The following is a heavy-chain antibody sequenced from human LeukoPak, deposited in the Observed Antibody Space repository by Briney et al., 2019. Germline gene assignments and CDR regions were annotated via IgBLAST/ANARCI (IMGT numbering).Heavy chain of an antibody. Sequence: GGSLRLSCAASGFTFSNSAMNWVRQAPGKGLEWVSAISGSGGSTYYANSVKGRFTISRDNSKNTLYLQMNSLRAEDTAVYYCASRDYYDSSGYYDAFDIWGQGTMVTVSS. D-gene: IGHD3-22*01. CDR3: ASRDYYDSSGYYDAFDI. CDR1: GFTFSNSA. CDR2: ISGSGGST. J-gene: IGHJ3*02. V-gene: IGHV3-23*01.